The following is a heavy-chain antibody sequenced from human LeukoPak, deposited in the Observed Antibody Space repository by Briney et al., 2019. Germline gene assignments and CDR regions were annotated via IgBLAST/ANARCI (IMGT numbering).Heavy chain of an antibody. V-gene: IGHV1-2*02. CDR1: RYTFTGHY. J-gene: IGHJ3*02. CDR3: ARYALYAAGGAGGFDI. Sequence: ASVKVSCKASRYTFTGHYMHWVRQAPGQGPECMGCINANSGGASFAPKFQGRVTMTRDTSMSTAYMELRRLRSDGTAVYHCARYALYAAGGAGGFDIWGQGTMVTVSS. D-gene: IGHD2-8*01. CDR2: INANSGGA.